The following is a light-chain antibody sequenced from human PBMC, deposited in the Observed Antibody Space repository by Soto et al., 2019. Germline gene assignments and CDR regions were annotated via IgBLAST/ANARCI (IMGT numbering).Light chain of an antibody. CDR3: QQYGSPPIP. J-gene: IGKJ5*01. Sequence: LSQSPGTVSLSKGERATLSCRASQSVSSTYLAWYQQQPGQAPRLLMSGTSNRATGTPDRFSGSGSGTDFTLTISRLEPEDFAVYYCQQYGSPPIPFGQ. V-gene: IGKV3-20*01. CDR1: QSVSSTY. CDR2: GTS.